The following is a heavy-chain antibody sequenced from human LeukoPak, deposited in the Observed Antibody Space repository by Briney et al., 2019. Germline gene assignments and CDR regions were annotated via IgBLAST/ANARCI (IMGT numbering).Heavy chain of an antibody. Sequence: SETLSLTCAVYGGSFSGYYWSWIRQPPGKGLEWIGEINHSGSTNYNPSLKSRVTISVDTSKNQFSLKLSSVAAADTAVYYCARGRGYSYGYYVPLAYYFDYWGQGTLVTVSS. J-gene: IGHJ4*02. CDR2: INHSGST. CDR1: GGSFSGYY. V-gene: IGHV4-34*01. CDR3: ARGRGYSYGYYVPLAYYFDY. D-gene: IGHD5-18*01.